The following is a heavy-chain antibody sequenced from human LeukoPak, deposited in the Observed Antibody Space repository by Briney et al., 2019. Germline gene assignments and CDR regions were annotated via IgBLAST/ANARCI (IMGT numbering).Heavy chain of an antibody. Sequence: PGGSLRLSCAASGFTFSNYWMTWVRQAPGKGLEWVGNIKRDGSKKYYVDSVKGRFTISRDNAKNSMYLQMDSLRAEDTAVHYCARDPVRGGDLDIWSQGTMVTVSS. J-gene: IGHJ3*02. CDR1: GFTFSNYW. D-gene: IGHD2-21*01. CDR3: ARDPVRGGDLDI. V-gene: IGHV3-7*01. CDR2: IKRDGSKK.